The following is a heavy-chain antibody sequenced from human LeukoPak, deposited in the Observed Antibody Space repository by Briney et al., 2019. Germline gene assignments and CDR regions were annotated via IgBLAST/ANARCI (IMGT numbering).Heavy chain of an antibody. CDR2: IYYSGST. CDR1: GGSISSYY. D-gene: IGHD3-10*01. V-gene: IGHV4-59*08. Sequence: SETLSFTCTVSGGSISSYYWSWIRQPPGKGLEWIGYIYYSGSTNYNPSLKSRVTISVDTSKNQFSLKLSSVTAADTAVYYCARSYYGSGSQFDYWGQGTLVTVSS. CDR3: ARSYYGSGSQFDY. J-gene: IGHJ4*02.